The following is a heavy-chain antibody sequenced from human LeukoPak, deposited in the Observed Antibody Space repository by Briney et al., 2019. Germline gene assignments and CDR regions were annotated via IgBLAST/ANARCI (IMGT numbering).Heavy chain of an antibody. V-gene: IGHV3-30*02. CDR3: ANGVSSGFDY. J-gene: IGHJ4*02. CDR1: GFTFNSYG. CDR2: IWYDGSDK. Sequence: GGSLRLSCAASGFTFNSYGMHWVRQASGKGLEWVALIWYDGSDKYYADSVKGRFTISRDNSKNTLYLQMNSLRAEDTAVYYCANGVSSGFDYWGQGTLVTVSS. D-gene: IGHD6-19*01.